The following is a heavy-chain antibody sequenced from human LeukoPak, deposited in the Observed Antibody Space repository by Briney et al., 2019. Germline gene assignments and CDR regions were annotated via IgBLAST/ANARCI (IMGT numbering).Heavy chain of an antibody. CDR1: GYSITSGYF. V-gene: IGHV4-61*01. CDR3: VRGSSSTWFDTGSLDH. J-gene: IGHJ4*02. D-gene: IGHD6-6*01. CDR2: IYYNGGT. Sequence: SETLSLTCTVSGYSITSGYFWGWIRQPPGKGLEWIGYIYYNGGTNYNPSLKSRVTISVDTSKNQFSLKLSSVTAADTAVYYCVRGSSSTWFDTGSLDHWGQGTLVTVSS.